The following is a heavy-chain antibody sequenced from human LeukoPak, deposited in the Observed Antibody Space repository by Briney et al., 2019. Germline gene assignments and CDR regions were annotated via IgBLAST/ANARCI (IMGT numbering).Heavy chain of an antibody. V-gene: IGHV1-2*02. J-gene: IGHJ5*02. CDR1: GYTFTGYY. CDR2: INPNSGGT. Sequence: ASVKVSCKASGYTFTGYYMHWVRQAPGHGLEWMGWINPNSGGTNYAQKFQGRVTMTRDTSISTAHMELSRLRSDDTAVYYCARGDIVVVPAQSWFDPWGQGTLVTVSS. CDR3: ARGDIVVVPAQSWFDP. D-gene: IGHD2-2*01.